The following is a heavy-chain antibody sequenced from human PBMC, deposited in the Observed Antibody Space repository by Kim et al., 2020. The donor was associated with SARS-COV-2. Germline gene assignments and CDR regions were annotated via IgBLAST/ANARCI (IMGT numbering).Heavy chain of an antibody. CDR3: ARPPRQAMAYYYYGMDV. CDR2: INHSGST. D-gene: IGHD5-18*01. CDR1: GGSFSGYY. V-gene: IGHV4-34*01. J-gene: IGHJ6*02. Sequence: SETLSLTCAVYGGSFSGYYWSWIRQPPGKGLEWIGEINHSGSTNYNPSLKSRVTISVDTSKNQFSLKLSSVTAADTAVYYCARPPRQAMAYYYYGMDVWGQGTTVTVSS.